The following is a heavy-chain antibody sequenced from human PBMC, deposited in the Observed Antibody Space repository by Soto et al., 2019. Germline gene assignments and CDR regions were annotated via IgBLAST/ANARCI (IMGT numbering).Heavy chain of an antibody. CDR1: GGSFSGNY. J-gene: IGHJ5*02. CDR2: INPSGST. Sequence: QVQLQQWGAGLLKPSETLSLTCGVYGGSFSGNYWRWIRQPPGEGLEWIGEINPSGSTNYSPALKSRATISADTSKNQFSLKLSSVIAADTAVYYCARGREGGGASWGQGTLVTVSS. CDR3: ARGREGGGAS. V-gene: IGHV4-34*01. D-gene: IGHD1-26*01.